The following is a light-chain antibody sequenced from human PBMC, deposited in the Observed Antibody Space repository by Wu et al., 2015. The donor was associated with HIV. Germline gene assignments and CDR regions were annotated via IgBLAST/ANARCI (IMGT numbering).Light chain of an antibody. CDR2: KAS. CDR3: QQYYTYPYT. V-gene: IGKV1-5*03. J-gene: IGKJ2*01. Sequence: DIHMTQSPSTLSPSVGDSVTIACRANQSVGSWLAWYQQTPGKAPKHLIYKASSLETGVPSRFSGSGSGTEFTLTVTSLQPDDFATYYCQQYYTYPYTFGQGTKLEIK. CDR1: QSVGSW.